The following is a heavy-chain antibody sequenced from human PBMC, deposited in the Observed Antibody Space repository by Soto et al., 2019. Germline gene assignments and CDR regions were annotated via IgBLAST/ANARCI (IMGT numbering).Heavy chain of an antibody. J-gene: IGHJ6*03. D-gene: IGHD2-8*02. Sequence: SQTLSLTCAISGDSVSSNSAAWNWIRQSPSRGLEWLGRTYYRSKWYNDYAVSVKSRITINPDTSKNQFSLQLNSVTPEDTAVYYCARAPWSWAGGYYYYYYMDVWGKGTTVTVSS. V-gene: IGHV6-1*01. CDR1: GDSVSSNSAA. CDR2: TYYRSKWYN. CDR3: ARAPWSWAGGYYYYYYMDV.